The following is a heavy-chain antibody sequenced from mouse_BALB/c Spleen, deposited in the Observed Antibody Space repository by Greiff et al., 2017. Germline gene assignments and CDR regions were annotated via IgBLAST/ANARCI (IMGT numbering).Heavy chain of an antibody. J-gene: IGHJ2*01. CDR3: ARGGPLYYFDY. CDR1: GFTFSSFG. CDR2: ISSGSSTI. Sequence: DVKLVESGGGLVQPGGSRKLSCAASGFTFSSFGMHWVRQAPEKGLEWVAYISSGSSTIYYADTVKGRFTISRDNPKNTLFLQMTSLRSEDTAMYYCARGGPLYYFDYWGQGTTLTVSS. V-gene: IGHV5-17*02.